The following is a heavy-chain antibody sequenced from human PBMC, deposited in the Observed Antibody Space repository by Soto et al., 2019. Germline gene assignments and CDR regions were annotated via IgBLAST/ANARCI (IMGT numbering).Heavy chain of an antibody. D-gene: IGHD3-22*01. Sequence: QVQLVESGGGVVQPGRSLRLSCESSGFTFSSYGMHWVRQAPGKGLEWVAVIWYDGSNKYYADSVKGRFTISRDNSKNTLYLQMNSLRAEDTAVYYCARDPTMIVVAYYFDYWGQGTMVTVSS. CDR2: IWYDGSNK. J-gene: IGHJ4*02. CDR1: GFTFSSYG. CDR3: ARDPTMIVVAYYFDY. V-gene: IGHV3-33*01.